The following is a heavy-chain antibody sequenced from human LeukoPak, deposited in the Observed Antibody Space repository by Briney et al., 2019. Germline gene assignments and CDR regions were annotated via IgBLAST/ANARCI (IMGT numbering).Heavy chain of an antibody. Sequence: ASVKVSCKASGYTFTDYYMHWVRQAPGQGLEWMGWTNPNSGGTNYAQKFQGRVTMTRDTSISTAQMELSSLRSDDTAVYYCTRDLRYYFDYWGQGTLVTVSS. CDR3: TRDLRYYFDY. J-gene: IGHJ4*02. V-gene: IGHV1-2*02. CDR2: TNPNSGGT. CDR1: GYTFTDYY.